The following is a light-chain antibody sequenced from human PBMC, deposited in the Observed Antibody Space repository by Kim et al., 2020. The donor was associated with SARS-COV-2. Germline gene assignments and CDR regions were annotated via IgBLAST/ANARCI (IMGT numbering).Light chain of an antibody. CDR2: WAS. CDR1: QTVLSSSNSRNY. V-gene: IGKV4-1*01. CDR3: QQYYSAPLT. J-gene: IGKJ4*01. Sequence: DIVMTQSPDSLAVSLGERATIDCKSSQTVLSSSNSRNYLAWYQQKPGQPPKLLIYWASTRESGVPDRFSGSGSGTDFTLTIRSLQAEDVAIYYCQQYYSAPLTFGGGTKV.